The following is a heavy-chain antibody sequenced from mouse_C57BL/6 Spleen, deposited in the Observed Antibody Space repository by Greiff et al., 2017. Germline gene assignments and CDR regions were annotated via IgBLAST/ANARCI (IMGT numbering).Heavy chain of an antibody. J-gene: IGHJ2*01. CDR3: ACSPLEGCSNCYFDY. V-gene: IGHV1-55*01. CDR2: IYPGSGST. CDR1: GYTFTSSW. Sequence: QVQLQQSGAELVKPGASVKMSCKASGYTFTSSWITWVKQRPGQGLEWIGDIYPGSGSTNYNEQFKSKATLTVDTSSSTASMQLSSLTSADSSVYSGACSPLEGCSNCYFDYWGQGTTRTVSS. D-gene: IGHD1-1*01.